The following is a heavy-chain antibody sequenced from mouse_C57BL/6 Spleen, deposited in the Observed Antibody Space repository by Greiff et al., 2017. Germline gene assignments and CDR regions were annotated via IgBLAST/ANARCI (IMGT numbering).Heavy chain of an antibody. J-gene: IGHJ1*03. D-gene: IGHD1-1*01. CDR2: IDPANGKT. V-gene: IGHV14-3*01. CDR1: GFNIKNTS. Sequence: EVQLQQSVAELVRPGASVKLSCTASGFNIKNTSMHWVKQRPEQGLEWIGRIDPANGKTKYAPKFQGKATITADTSSNTAYLQLSSLTSEDTAIDYCARSCYGSRGYFDVWGTGTTVTVSS. CDR3: ARSCYGSRGYFDV.